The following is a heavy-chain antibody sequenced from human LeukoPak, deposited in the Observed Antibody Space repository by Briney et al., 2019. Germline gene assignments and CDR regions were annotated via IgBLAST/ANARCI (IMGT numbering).Heavy chain of an antibody. CDR1: GDSITTYY. Sequence: PSQTRSLTCTVSGDSITTYYCSWIRQPPGKVLGWIASIYYTGNTNYNPSLKSRVTISVETSKNHFSLKLSSVTAADPAVYYCATATHTYYFDYWGQGTLATVSS. CDR2: IYYTGNT. CDR3: ATATHTYYFDY. V-gene: IGHV4-59*01. J-gene: IGHJ4*02.